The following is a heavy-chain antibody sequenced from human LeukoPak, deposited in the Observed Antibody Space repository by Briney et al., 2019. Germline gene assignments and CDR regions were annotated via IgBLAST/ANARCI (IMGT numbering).Heavy chain of an antibody. CDR2: ISYDGSNK. J-gene: IGHJ4*02. V-gene: IGHV3-30*04. CDR3: ATPPSIAVAGTVDY. CDR1: GFTFSSYA. Sequence: GGSLRLSCAASGFTFSSYAMHWVRQAPGKGLEWVAVISYDGSNKYYADSVKGRFTISRDNSKNTLYLQMNSLRAEDTAVYYCATPPSIAVAGTVDYWGQGTLVTVSS. D-gene: IGHD6-19*01.